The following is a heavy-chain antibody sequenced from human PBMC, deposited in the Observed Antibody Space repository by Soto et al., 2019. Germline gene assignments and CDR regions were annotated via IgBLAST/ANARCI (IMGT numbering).Heavy chain of an antibody. Sequence: SVKVSCKASGGTFSSYAISWVRQAPGQGLEWMGGIIPIFGTANYAQKFQGRVTITADKSTSTAYMELSSLRSEDTAVYYCARVAKPQPGPDYYYSGMDVWGQGTTVTVSS. J-gene: IGHJ6*02. V-gene: IGHV1-69*06. CDR2: IIPIFGTA. D-gene: IGHD5-18*01. CDR3: ARVAKPQPGPDYYYSGMDV. CDR1: GGTFSSYA.